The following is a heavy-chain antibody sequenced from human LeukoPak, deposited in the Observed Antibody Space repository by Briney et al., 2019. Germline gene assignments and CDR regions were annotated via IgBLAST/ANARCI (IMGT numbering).Heavy chain of an antibody. CDR1: GFTLSNYA. D-gene: IGHD1-20*01. V-gene: IGHV3-23*01. Sequence: GGSLRLSCAASGFTLSNYAMSWVRQAPGKGLEWVSGISGSGETTFYADSVRGRFAISRDISETTLCLQINSLRAEDAAVYYCAKRRDAGITGTTGGLDVWGQGTTVTVSS. CDR3: AKRRDAGITGTTGGLDV. J-gene: IGHJ3*01. CDR2: ISGSGETT.